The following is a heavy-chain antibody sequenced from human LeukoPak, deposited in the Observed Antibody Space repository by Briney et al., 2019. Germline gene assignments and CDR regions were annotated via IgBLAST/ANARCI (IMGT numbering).Heavy chain of an antibody. CDR2: IYHSGNA. CDR1: GHLININFY. V-gene: IGHV4-38-2*02. Sequence: SDPLTLLCTVCGHLININFYRGWPRPTPGNGLEYIGSIYHSGNAQYNSSLKSLVAISRDTSKNQFSLILRSVTAAYTCVYYCGGVPPRRYYCDSVDCYWGWFDPWGQGTLVTVSS. CDR3: GGVPPRRYYCDSVDCYWGWFDP. D-gene: IGHD2-21*02. J-gene: IGHJ5*02.